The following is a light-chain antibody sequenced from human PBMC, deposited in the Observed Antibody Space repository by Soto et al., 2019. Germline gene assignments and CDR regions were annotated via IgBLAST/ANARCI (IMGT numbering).Light chain of an antibody. CDR2: AAS. V-gene: IGKV1-39*01. CDR3: QQYNNWPQT. J-gene: IGKJ1*01. Sequence: DIQMTQSPSSLSASVGDRVTITCRASQTISNYLNWYQQKPGKAPNLLISAASSLLIGVPSRFSGSGSGTDFTLTISSLQPEDFAEYHCQQYNNWPQTFGQGTKVEIK. CDR1: QTISNY.